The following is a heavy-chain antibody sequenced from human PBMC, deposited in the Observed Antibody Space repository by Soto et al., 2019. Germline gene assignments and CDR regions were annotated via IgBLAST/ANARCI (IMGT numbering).Heavy chain of an antibody. CDR1: GFTFSSYA. Sequence: EVQLLESGGGLVQPGGSLRLSCAASGFTFSSYAMSWVRQAPGKGLEWVSAISGSGGSTYYADSVKGRFTISRDNSKNTLYLRMNSLRAEDTAVYYCAKGGYYYDSSGYYSVFDYWGQGTLVTVSS. CDR3: AKGGYYYDSSGYYSVFDY. V-gene: IGHV3-23*01. J-gene: IGHJ4*02. D-gene: IGHD3-22*01. CDR2: ISGSGGST.